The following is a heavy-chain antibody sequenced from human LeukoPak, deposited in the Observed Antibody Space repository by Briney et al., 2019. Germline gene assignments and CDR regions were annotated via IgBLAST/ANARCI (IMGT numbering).Heavy chain of an antibody. J-gene: IGHJ4*02. CDR1: GFTFDEYA. V-gene: IGHV3-9*01. CDR2: ISWNSGLI. CDR3: AKVGIFGLVTYYFDY. Sequence: PGGSLRLSCAVSGFTFDEYAVHWVRQAPGKGLEWFSGISWNSGLIDYADSVKGRFTISRDNAKNSLYLQMHSLKAEDTAFYYCAKVGIFGLVTYYFDYWGQGTLVTVFS. D-gene: IGHD3/OR15-3a*01.